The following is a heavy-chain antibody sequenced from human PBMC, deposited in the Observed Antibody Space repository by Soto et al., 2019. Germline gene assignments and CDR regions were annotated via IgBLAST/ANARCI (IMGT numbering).Heavy chain of an antibody. CDR2: IKQDGSEK. J-gene: IGHJ6*02. CDR1: GFTFSSYW. Sequence: GSLRLSCAASGFTFSSYWMSWVRQAPGKGLEWVANIKQDGSEKYYVDSVKGRFTISRDNAKNSLYLQMNSLRAEDTAVYYCAREDYDFWSGPRYYGMDVWGQGTTVTVSS. V-gene: IGHV3-7*05. CDR3: AREDYDFWSGPRYYGMDV. D-gene: IGHD3-3*01.